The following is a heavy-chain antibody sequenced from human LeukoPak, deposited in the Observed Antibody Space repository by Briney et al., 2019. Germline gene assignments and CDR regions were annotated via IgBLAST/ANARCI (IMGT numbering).Heavy chain of an antibody. CDR1: GDSISSYY. CDR3: WRPHCSNSVCSSSRVDF. V-gene: IGHV4-59*08. CDR2: IYHSGST. Sequence: SETLSLTCTVSGDSISSYYWSWIRQPPEKGLEWIGDIYHSGSTNYNPSLKSRVTISVDTSKNQFSLRLKSVTAADTAVYYCWRPHCSNSVCSSSRVDFWGQGTLVTVSS. J-gene: IGHJ4*02. D-gene: IGHD2-8*01.